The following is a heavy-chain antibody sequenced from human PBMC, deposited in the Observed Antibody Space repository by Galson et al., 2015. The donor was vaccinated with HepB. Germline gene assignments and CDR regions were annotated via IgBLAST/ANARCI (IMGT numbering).Heavy chain of an antibody. D-gene: IGHD3-10*01. CDR3: VYCSVSYHSRKPDY. Sequence: SVKVSCKASGGTFSSYTISWVRQAPGQGLEWMGRIIPILGIANYAQKFQGRVTITADKSTSTAYMELSSLRSEDTAVYYCVYCSVSYHSRKPDYWGQGTLVTVSS. V-gene: IGHV1-69*02. J-gene: IGHJ4*02. CDR1: GGTFSSYT. CDR2: IIPILGIA.